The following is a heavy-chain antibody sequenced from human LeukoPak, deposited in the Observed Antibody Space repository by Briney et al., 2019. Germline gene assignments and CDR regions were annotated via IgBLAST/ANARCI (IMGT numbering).Heavy chain of an antibody. V-gene: IGHV1-69*06. CDR1: GGTFSSYA. Sequence: ASVTVSCKASGGTFSSYAISWVRQAPGQGLEWMGGIIPIFGTANYAQKFQGRVTITADKSTSTAYMELSSLRSEDTAVYYCARDNTITGYMGGVFDYWGQGTLVTVSS. CDR3: ARDNTITGYMGGVFDY. CDR2: IIPIFGTA. D-gene: IGHD5-12*01. J-gene: IGHJ4*02.